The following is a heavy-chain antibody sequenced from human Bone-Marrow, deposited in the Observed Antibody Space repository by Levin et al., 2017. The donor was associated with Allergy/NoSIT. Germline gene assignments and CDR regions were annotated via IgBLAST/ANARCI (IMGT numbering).Heavy chain of an antibody. Sequence: GESLKISCADSRFTFNTYAMSWVRQAPGKGLEWVSLISGGGGRTHYADSAKGRFTVSRDNSKNTLYLEMNSLRAEDTAVYYCASFAAGSLYYGLDVWGQGTTVTVSS. V-gene: IGHV3-23*01. J-gene: IGHJ6*02. CDR1: RFTFNTYA. CDR3: ASFAAGSLYYGLDV. CDR2: ISGGGGRT. D-gene: IGHD6-13*01.